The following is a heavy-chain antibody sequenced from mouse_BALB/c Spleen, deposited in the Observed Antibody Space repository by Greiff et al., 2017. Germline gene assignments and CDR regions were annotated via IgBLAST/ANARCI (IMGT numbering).Heavy chain of an antibody. Sequence: EVKLVESGGGLVQPGGSMKLSCVASGFTFSNYWMNWVRQSPEKGLEWVAEIRLKSNNYATHYAESVKGRFTISRDDSKSSVYLQMNNLRAEDTGIYYCTRDYGGFDYWGQGTTLTVSS. V-gene: IGHV6-6*02. D-gene: IGHD1-1*01. J-gene: IGHJ2*01. CDR3: TRDYGGFDY. CDR2: IRLKSNNYAT. CDR1: GFTFSNYW.